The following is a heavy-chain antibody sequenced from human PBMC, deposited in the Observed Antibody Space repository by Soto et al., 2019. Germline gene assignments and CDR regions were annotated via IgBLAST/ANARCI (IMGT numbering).Heavy chain of an antibody. D-gene: IGHD1-26*01. V-gene: IGHV1-24*01. Sequence: ASVKVSCKVSGFTLTDLSMHWVRQAPGKGLEWMGSFDPEDGETIYAQKFQGRITMTEDTSTDTAYMELSSLRSEDTAVYYCTIIYTPWATIDFWGKGTLVTGSS. CDR3: TIIYTPWATIDF. J-gene: IGHJ4*02. CDR2: FDPEDGET. CDR1: GFTLTDLS.